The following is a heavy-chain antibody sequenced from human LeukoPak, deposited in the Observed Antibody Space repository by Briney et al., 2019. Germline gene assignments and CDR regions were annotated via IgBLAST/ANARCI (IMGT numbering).Heavy chain of an antibody. CDR2: IYYSGST. Sequence: PSQTLSLTCTVSGGSISSGGYYWSWIRQHPGKGLEWLGYIYYSGSTYYNPSLKSRVTISVDTSKNQFSLKLSSVTAADTAVYYCARLGYSYGYVDYWGQGTLVTVSS. V-gene: IGHV4-31*03. D-gene: IGHD5-18*01. CDR3: ARLGYSYGYVDY. CDR1: GGSISSGGYY. J-gene: IGHJ4*02.